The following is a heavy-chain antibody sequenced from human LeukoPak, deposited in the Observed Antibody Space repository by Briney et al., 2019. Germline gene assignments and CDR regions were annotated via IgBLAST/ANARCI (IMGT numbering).Heavy chain of an antibody. D-gene: IGHD3-16*02. V-gene: IGHV4-59*01. CDR3: ARAYDYVWGSYRSENWFDP. CDR2: IYYSGST. Sequence: PSETLSLTCTVSGGSISSYYWSWIRQPPGKGLEWIGYIYYSGSTNYNPSLKSRVTISVDTSQNQFSLKLSSVTAADTAVYYCARAYDYVWGSYRSENWFDPWGQGTLVTVSS. CDR1: GGSISSYY. J-gene: IGHJ5*02.